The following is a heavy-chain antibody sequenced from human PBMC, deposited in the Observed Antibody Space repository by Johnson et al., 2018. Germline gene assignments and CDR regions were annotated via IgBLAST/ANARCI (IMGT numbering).Heavy chain of an antibody. CDR1: GFTFSHYG. CDR3: ARTHGSGRVRSNNGMDV. J-gene: IGHJ6*02. D-gene: IGHD3-10*01. CDR2: IWFDGNNK. V-gene: IGHV3-33*01. Sequence: QVQLVESGGGVVPPGRTXRLSCAASGFTFSHYGMHWVRQAPGKGLEWVALIWFDGNNKYYGASVKGRFTVSRYNSKNTLYLQMNSLRAEDTAVYYCARTHGSGRVRSNNGMDVWGQGTPVTVSS.